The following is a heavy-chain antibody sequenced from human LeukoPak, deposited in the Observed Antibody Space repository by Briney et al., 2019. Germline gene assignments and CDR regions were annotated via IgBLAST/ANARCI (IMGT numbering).Heavy chain of an antibody. V-gene: IGHV3-23*01. J-gene: IGHJ4*02. CDR2: ISGSGGST. D-gene: IGHD2-21*01. CDR3: VKFLPTHIVVANYYFDY. CDR1: GFTFSSYA. Sequence: GGSLRLSCAASGFTFSSYAMSWVRQAPGKGLERVSAISGSGGSTYYADSVRGRFTISRDNSKNTLYLQMNSLRAEDTAVYYCVKFLPTHIVVANYYFDYWGQGTLVTVSS.